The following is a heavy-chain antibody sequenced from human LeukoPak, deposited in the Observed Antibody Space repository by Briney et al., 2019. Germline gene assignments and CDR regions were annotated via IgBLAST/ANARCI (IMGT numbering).Heavy chain of an antibody. D-gene: IGHD5-18*01. CDR3: ARGSYVYSYGHARDYYYGMDV. Sequence: ASVKVSCKASGYTFTGYYMRWVRQAPGQGLEWMGWINPNSGGTNYAQKFQGRVTMTRDTSISTAYMELSRLRSDDTAVYYCARGSYVYSYGHARDYYYGMDVWGQGTTVTVSS. CDR2: INPNSGGT. V-gene: IGHV1-2*02. CDR1: GYTFTGYY. J-gene: IGHJ6*02.